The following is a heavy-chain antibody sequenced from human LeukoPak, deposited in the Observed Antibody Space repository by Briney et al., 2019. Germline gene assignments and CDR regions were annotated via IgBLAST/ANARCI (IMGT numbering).Heavy chain of an antibody. CDR3: ARLVVVPAAIYYYYMDV. J-gene: IGHJ6*03. CDR2: IYTSGST. V-gene: IGHV4-61*02. D-gene: IGHD2-2*01. Sequence: PSETLSLTCTVSGGSISSGSYYWSWIRQPAGKGLEWIGRIYTSGSTNYNPSLKSRVTISVDTSKNQFSLKLSSVTAADTAVYYCARLVVVPAAIYYYYMDVWGKGTTVTVSS. CDR1: GGSISSGSYY.